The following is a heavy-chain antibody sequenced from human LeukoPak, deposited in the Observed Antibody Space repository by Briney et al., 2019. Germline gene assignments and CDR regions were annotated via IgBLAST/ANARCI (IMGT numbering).Heavy chain of an antibody. CDR2: INPNSGGT. CDR3: ARDSRWLARGEAYFDY. Sequence: ASVKVSCKASGYTFTGYYMHWVRQAPGQGLEWMGWINPNSGGTNYAQKFQGRVTMTRDTSISTAYMELSRLRSDDTAVYYCARDSRWLARGEAYFDYWGQGTLVTVSS. CDR1: GYTFTGYY. D-gene: IGHD6-19*01. J-gene: IGHJ4*02. V-gene: IGHV1-2*02.